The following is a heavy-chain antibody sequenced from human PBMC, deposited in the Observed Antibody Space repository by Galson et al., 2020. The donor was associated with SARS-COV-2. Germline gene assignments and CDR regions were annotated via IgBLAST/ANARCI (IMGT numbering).Heavy chain of an antibody. Sequence: GESLKISCAASGFAFGSFSMNWVRRVPGKGLEWLSYISSSSDTIDYADSVKGRFTVSRDNVKNSVYLQMNSLRDEDTAVYYCARVFSYGMMRTTTIDFWGQGTLVTVSS. CDR2: ISSSSDTI. CDR3: ARVFSYGMMRTTTIDF. V-gene: IGHV3-48*02. CDR1: GFAFGSFS. D-gene: IGHD3-16*01. J-gene: IGHJ4*02.